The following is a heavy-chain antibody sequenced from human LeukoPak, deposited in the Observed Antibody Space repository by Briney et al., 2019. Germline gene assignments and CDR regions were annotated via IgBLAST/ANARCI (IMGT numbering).Heavy chain of an antibody. V-gene: IGHV3-74*01. CDR2: VNSDGSTT. CDR1: GFTFSSYW. Sequence: GGSLRLSCAASGFTFSSYWMHWVRQAPGKGLVWVSRVNSDGSTTSYADSVKGRFTISRDNSKNTLYLQMNSLRAEDTAVYYCAKGGIAHANWGQGTLVTVSS. D-gene: IGHD6-13*01. J-gene: IGHJ4*02. CDR3: AKGGIAHAN.